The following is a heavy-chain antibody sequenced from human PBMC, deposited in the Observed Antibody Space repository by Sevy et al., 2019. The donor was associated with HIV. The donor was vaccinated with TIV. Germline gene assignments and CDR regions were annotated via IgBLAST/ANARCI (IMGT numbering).Heavy chain of an antibody. J-gene: IGHJ6*02. CDR2: INHSGST. Sequence: SETLSLTCAVYGGSFSGYYWSWIRQPPGKGLEGIGEINHSGSTNYNPSLKSRVTISVDTSKNQFSLKLSSVTAADTAVYYCAIYYYYYGMDVWGQGTTVTVSS. CDR3: AIYYYYYGMDV. CDR1: GGSFSGYY. V-gene: IGHV4-34*01.